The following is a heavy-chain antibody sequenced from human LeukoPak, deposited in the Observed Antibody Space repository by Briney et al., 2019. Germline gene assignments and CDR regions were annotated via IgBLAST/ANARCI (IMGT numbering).Heavy chain of an antibody. V-gene: IGHV3-23*01. D-gene: IGHD3-3*01. CDR3: AINRQTGITIFGVAQGRFDP. J-gene: IGHJ5*02. Sequence: GGSLRLSCAASGFSFRSYAMSWVRQAPGKGLEWVSAISGSGAGTYYADSVKGRFTISRDNSKNTLYLQMNSLRAEDTAVYYCAINRQTGITIFGVAQGRFDPWGQGTLVTVSS. CDR1: GFSFRSYA. CDR2: ISGSGAGT.